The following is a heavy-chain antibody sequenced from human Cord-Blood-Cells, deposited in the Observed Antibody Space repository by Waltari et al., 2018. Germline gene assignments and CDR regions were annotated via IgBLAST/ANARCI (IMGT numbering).Heavy chain of an antibody. Sequence: EVQLVESGGGLIQPGGSLRLSCAASGFTVSSNYMSWLRQAAGTGLEWVSVIYSGGSTYYADSVKGRFTISGDNSKNTLYLQMNSLRAEDTAVYYCARAPPGWGSPLHWYFDLWGRGTLVTVSS. CDR3: ARAPPGWGSPLHWYFDL. D-gene: IGHD7-27*01. J-gene: IGHJ2*01. CDR2: IYSGGST. CDR1: GFTVSSNY. V-gene: IGHV3-53*01.